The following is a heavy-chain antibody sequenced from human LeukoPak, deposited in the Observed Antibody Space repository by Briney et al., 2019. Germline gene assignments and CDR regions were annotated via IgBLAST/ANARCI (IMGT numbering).Heavy chain of an antibody. CDR3: ARDVPATIFGVVILDYFDY. J-gene: IGHJ4*02. V-gene: IGHV4-4*07. CDR1: GGSISSYY. CDR2: IYTSGSI. Sequence: PSETLSLTCTVSGGSISSYYWSWIRQPAGKGLEWIGRIYTSGSINYYPSLKSRVTMSVDTSKNQFSLKLSSVTAADTAVYYCARDVPATIFGVVILDYFDYWGQGTLVTVSS. D-gene: IGHD3-3*01.